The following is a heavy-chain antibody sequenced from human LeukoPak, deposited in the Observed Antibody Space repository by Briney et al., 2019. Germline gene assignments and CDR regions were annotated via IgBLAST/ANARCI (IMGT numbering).Heavy chain of an antibody. V-gene: IGHV1-8*01. CDR1: GYTFTSYD. CDR2: MNPNSGNT. Sequence: ASVKVSCKASGYTFTSYDINWVRQATGQGLEWMGWMNPNSGNTGYAQKFQGRVTMTRNTSISTAYMELSSLRSEDTAVYYCARSAGRMVIQYYYYYMDVWGKGTTVTVSS. D-gene: IGHD3-22*01. J-gene: IGHJ6*03. CDR3: ARSAGRMVIQYYYYYMDV.